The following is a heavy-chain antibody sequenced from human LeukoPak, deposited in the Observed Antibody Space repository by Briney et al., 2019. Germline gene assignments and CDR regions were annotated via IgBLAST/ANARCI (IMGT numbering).Heavy chain of an antibody. J-gene: IGHJ6*03. CDR2: INHGVRA. D-gene: IGHD2-8*01. V-gene: IGHV4-34*01. CDR3: ARVRTRRSTPNGGDYYMDV. Sequence: SETLSLTCALYGGSFSGYYWSWIRQPPGKGLEWIGEINHGVRAYYTPPLTSRVTISLDTSKNQCSRNLCSVTASDTAVYYCARVRTRRSTPNGGDYYMDVWGKGTTVTVSS. CDR1: GGSFSGYY.